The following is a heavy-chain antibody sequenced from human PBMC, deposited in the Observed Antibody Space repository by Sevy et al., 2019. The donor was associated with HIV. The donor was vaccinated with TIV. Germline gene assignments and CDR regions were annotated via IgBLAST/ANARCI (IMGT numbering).Heavy chain of an antibody. Sequence: ASVKVSCKASGYTFTGYYIHWVRQAPGQGLEWMGYINPNSGGTNYAQKFQGRVTLTSDTSINTVYMELNRLTSDDTAVYYGARGVAIFGGRIPSGWFDPWGQGTLVTVSS. V-gene: IGHV1-2*02. CDR2: INPNSGGT. J-gene: IGHJ5*02. CDR1: GYTFTGYY. CDR3: ARGVAIFGGRIPSGWFDP. D-gene: IGHD3-3*01.